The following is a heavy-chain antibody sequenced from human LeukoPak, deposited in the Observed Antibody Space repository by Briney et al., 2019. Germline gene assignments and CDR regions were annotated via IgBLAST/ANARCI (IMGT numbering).Heavy chain of an antibody. CDR1: GFTFSSYW. J-gene: IGHJ6*03. CDR2: IKQDGSEK. CDR3: ARALGYYDFWSGYEYYYYMDV. Sequence: PGGSLRLSCAASGFTFSSYWMSWVRQAPGKGLEWVANIKQDGSEKYYVDSVKGRFTISRDNAKNSLYLQMNSLRAEDTAVYYCARALGYYDFWSGYEYYYYMDVWGKGTTVTVSS. D-gene: IGHD3-3*01. V-gene: IGHV3-7*03.